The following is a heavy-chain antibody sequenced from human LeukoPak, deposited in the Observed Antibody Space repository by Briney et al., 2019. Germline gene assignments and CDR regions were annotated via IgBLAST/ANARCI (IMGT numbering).Heavy chain of an antibody. D-gene: IGHD4-11*01. CDR1: GYTFTAYY. V-gene: IGHV1-2*06. J-gene: IGHJ5*02. Sequence: ASVKVSXKASGYTFTAYYMHWVRQAPGQGLEWMGRFDANSGGTNYAQKFQDRVTMTRDTSISTAYMELSRLRSDDTAVYYCARGTSSSNSNWFDPWGQGTLVTVSS. CDR3: ARGTSSSNSNWFDP. CDR2: FDANSGGT.